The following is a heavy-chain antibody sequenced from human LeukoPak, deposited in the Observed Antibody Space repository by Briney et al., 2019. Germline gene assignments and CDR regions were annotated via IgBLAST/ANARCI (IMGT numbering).Heavy chain of an antibody. D-gene: IGHD4-17*01. CDR2: FDPEDGET. CDR1: GYTLTELS. CDR3: TRWLYGDYYSSAFDI. Sequence: GASVKVSCKVSGYTLTELSMHWVRQAPGKGLEWMGGFDPEDGETIYAQKFQSRVTMTEDTSTDTAYMELSSLRSEDTAVYYCTRWLYGDYYSSAFDIWGQGTMVTVSS. V-gene: IGHV1-24*01. J-gene: IGHJ3*02.